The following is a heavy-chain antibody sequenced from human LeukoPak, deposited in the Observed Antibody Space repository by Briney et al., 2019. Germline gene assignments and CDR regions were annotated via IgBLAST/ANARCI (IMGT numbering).Heavy chain of an antibody. CDR2: ISSSSSYI. V-gene: IGHV3-21*01. CDR1: GFTFSSYS. D-gene: IGHD5-18*01. Sequence: GGSLRLSCAASGFTFSSYSMNWVRQAPGKGLEWVSSISSSSSYIYYAGSVKGRFTISRDNAKNSLYLQMNSLRAEDTAVYYCASAVVDTAMVSHYYYYMDVWGKGTTVTVSS. CDR3: ASAVVDTAMVSHYYYYMDV. J-gene: IGHJ6*03.